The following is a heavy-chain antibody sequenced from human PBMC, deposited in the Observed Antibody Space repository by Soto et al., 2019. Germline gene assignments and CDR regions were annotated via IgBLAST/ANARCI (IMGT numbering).Heavy chain of an antibody. Sequence: QVQLVQSGAEVKKPGSSVMVSCKASGGTFSSYAISWVRQAPGQGLEWMGGIIPIFGTANYAQKFQGRVTITADESTSTAYMELSSLRSEDTAVYYCARGYCSGGSCYRALGYYYYGMDVWGQGTTVTVSS. V-gene: IGHV1-69*01. CDR1: GGTFSSYA. CDR2: IIPIFGTA. J-gene: IGHJ6*02. CDR3: ARGYCSGGSCYRALGYYYYGMDV. D-gene: IGHD2-15*01.